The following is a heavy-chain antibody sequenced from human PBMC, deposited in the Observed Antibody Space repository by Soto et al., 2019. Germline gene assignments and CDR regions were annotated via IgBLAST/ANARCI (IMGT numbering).Heavy chain of an antibody. CDR1: GGSFSGNY. D-gene: IGHD3-22*01. CDR3: ARGSYYYDSSGYYHY. CDR2: ISQSGNT. J-gene: IGHJ4*02. V-gene: IGHV4-34*01. Sequence: PSETLSLTCAVSGGSFSGNYWTWIRQPPGKGLEWIGEISQSGNTNYHPSLKSRVTISVDTSKNQFSLNLSSVTAADTAVYYCARGSYYYDSSGYYHYWGQGTLVTVSS.